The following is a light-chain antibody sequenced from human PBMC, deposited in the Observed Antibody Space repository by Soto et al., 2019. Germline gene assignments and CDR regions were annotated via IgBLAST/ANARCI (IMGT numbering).Light chain of an antibody. J-gene: IGKJ4*01. V-gene: IGKV3-11*01. Sequence: EIVLTQSPATLSLSPGERATLSCRASQSVSSYLAWYQQKPGQAPRLLIYDASNRATGIPARFSGSGSGTDFTLTISSREPEDFAVYYCQQRSKWPLPSFGGGTKVEIK. CDR3: QQRSKWPLPS. CDR1: QSVSSY. CDR2: DAS.